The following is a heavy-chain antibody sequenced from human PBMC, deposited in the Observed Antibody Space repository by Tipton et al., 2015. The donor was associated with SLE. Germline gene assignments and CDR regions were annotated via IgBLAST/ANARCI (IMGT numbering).Heavy chain of an antibody. CDR1: GGSISSYY. J-gene: IGHJ4*02. D-gene: IGHD6-19*01. Sequence: TLSLTCTVSGGSISSYYWSWVRQPPGKGLEWIGYIYYSGSTNYNPSLKSRVTISVDTSKNQFSLKLSSVTAADTAVYYCASDSDQWLGIDYWGQGTLVTVSS. V-gene: IGHV4-59*01. CDR2: IYYSGST. CDR3: ASDSDQWLGIDY.